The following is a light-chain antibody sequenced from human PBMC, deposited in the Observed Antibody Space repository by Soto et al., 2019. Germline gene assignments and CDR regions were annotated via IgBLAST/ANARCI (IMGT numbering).Light chain of an antibody. J-gene: IGKJ4*01. V-gene: IGKV3-20*01. CDR1: QSVSSSY. CDR2: GAS. CDR3: QQYGSSPLT. Sequence: EIVLSQSPGTLSLSPGERATLSCRPSQSVSSSYLAWYQQKPGQAPRLLIYGASSRATGIPDRFSGSGSGTDFTLTISRLDPEDFAVYYCQQYGSSPLTFGGGTKVDIK.